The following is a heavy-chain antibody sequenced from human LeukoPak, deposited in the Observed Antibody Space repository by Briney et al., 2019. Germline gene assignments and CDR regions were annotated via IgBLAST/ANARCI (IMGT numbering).Heavy chain of an antibody. CDR2: INDDGGSR. V-gene: IGHV3-74*01. CDR1: GLTFSKSW. CDR3: ARVSDLGKNEYLHL. D-gene: IGHD3-16*01. J-gene: IGHJ1*01. Sequence: HPGGSLRLSCAASGLTFSKSWLHWVRQAPGKGLVWVSRINDDGGSRSYADSVRGRFTISKDNAKNTLYLQMNSLRAEDTAVYFCARVSDLGKNEYLHLWGQGTLVTVSS.